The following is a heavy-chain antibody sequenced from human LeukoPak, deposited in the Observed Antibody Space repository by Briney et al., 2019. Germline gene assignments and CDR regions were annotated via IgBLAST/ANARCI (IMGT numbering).Heavy chain of an antibody. Sequence: GGSLRLSCAASGFTFSSYGMHWVRQAPGKGLEWVAVISYDGSNKYYADSVKGRFTISRDNSKNTLYLQMNSLRAEDTAVYYCAKGGPNSSGYYYRFDYWGQGTLVTVSS. D-gene: IGHD3-22*01. CDR3: AKGGPNSSGYYYRFDY. CDR1: GFTFSSYG. J-gene: IGHJ4*02. V-gene: IGHV3-30*18. CDR2: ISYDGSNK.